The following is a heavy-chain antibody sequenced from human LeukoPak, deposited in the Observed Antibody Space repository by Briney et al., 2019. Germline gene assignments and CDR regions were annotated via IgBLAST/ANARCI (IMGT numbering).Heavy chain of an antibody. D-gene: IGHD3-10*01. Sequence: GGSLRLSCAASGFTFSSYGMHWVRQAPGKGLEWVAVISYDGSNKYYADSVKGRFTISRDNSKNTLYLQMNSLRAEDTAVYYCAKVAHYYGSGSYYEYYFDYWGQGTLVTVSS. V-gene: IGHV3-30*18. CDR1: GFTFSSYG. CDR2: ISYDGSNK. CDR3: AKVAHYYGSGSYYEYYFDY. J-gene: IGHJ4*02.